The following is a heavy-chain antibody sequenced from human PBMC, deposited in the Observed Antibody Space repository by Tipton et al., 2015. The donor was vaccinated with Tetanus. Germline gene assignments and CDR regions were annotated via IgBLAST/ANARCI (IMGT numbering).Heavy chain of an antibody. CDR1: GGSISSYF. J-gene: IGHJ5*02. CDR3: ARESYDFWSGYYSSSLDP. V-gene: IGHV4-59*01. CDR2: IDYSGRT. Sequence: LRLSCTVSGGSISSYFWTWIRQPPGKGLEWIGYIDYSGRTDYNPSLENRVNISLDTSKKQFSLKLRSVTAADTAVYFCARESYDFWSGYYSSSLDPWGQGTLVTVSS. D-gene: IGHD3-3*01.